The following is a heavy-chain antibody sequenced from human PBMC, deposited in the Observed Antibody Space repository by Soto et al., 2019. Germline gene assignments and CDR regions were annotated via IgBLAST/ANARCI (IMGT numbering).Heavy chain of an antibody. Sequence: GGSLRLSCSASGFTFSEYSMHWVRQAPGKGLQYVSTISSDGDITYYADSVKGRFTTSRDNSKNTLYLQMNSLRPEDTAVYYCVKVSTFYDILTGYYSTNFFDPWGQGTLVTVSS. V-gene: IGHV3-64D*06. CDR3: VKVSTFYDILTGYYSTNFFDP. CDR2: ISSDGDIT. D-gene: IGHD3-9*01. CDR1: GFTFSEYS. J-gene: IGHJ5*02.